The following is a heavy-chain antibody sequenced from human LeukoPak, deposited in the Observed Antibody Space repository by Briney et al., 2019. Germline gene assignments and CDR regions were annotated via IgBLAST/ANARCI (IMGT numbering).Heavy chain of an antibody. J-gene: IGHJ3*02. Sequence: GGSLRLSCAASGFTFSSYGMHWVRQAPGKGLEWVAFIRYDGSNKYYADSVKGRFTISRDNSKNTLYLQMNSLRAEDTAVYYCAKLAKGYCSSTSCQSDAFDIWGQGTMVTVSS. CDR3: AKLAKGYCSSTSCQSDAFDI. CDR2: IRYDGSNK. CDR1: GFTFSSYG. V-gene: IGHV3-30*02. D-gene: IGHD2-2*01.